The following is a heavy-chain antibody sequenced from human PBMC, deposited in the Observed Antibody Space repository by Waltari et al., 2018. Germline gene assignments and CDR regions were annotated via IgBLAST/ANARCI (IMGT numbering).Heavy chain of an antibody. CDR2: ISSSSSTI. D-gene: IGHD3-9*01. J-gene: IGHJ3*02. Sequence: EVQLVESGGGLVQPGGSLRLSCAASGFTFSSYSMNWVRQAPGKGLEWVSYISSSSSTIYYADSVKGRFTISRDNAKNSLYLQMNSLRAEDTAVYYCAKETGYYAFDIWGQGTMVTVSS. CDR1: GFTFSSYS. CDR3: AKETGYYAFDI. V-gene: IGHV3-48*04.